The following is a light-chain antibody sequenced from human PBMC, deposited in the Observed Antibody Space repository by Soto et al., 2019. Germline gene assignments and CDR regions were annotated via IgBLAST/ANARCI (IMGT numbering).Light chain of an antibody. J-gene: IGKJ2*01. V-gene: IGKV1-5*01. CDR2: DAS. CDR1: QHINTW. CDR3: QQYHSYPYT. Sequence: DIQMTQSPYTLSASVGDRVTITCRASQHINTWLAWYQQKSGKAPKLLMYDASSLESGVPSRFSGSSSGTEFTLTISSVQPGDFATYYCQQYHSYPYTFGQGTELEIK.